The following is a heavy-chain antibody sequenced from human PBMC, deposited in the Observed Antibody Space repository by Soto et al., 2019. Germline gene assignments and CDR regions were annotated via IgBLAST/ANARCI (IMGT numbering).Heavy chain of an antibody. CDR2: INVDNGET. CDR1: GYNFMRYG. D-gene: IGHD1-1*01. V-gene: IGHV1-18*04. CDR3: ARWISAGYSDWFDP. J-gene: IGHJ5*02. Sequence: QVQLVQSGAEVKKPGASVKVSCKASGYNFMRYGFTWVRQAPGQGLEWMGWINVDNGETKYPQKIQGRVTMTTDTSTSTVYMELRSLTSDDTAVYYCARWISAGYSDWFDPWGHGTLVTVSS.